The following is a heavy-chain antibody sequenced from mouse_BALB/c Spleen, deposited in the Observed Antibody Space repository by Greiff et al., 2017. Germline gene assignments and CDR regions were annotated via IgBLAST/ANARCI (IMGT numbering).Heavy chain of an antibody. Sequence: EVHLVESGGDLVKPGGSLKLSCAASGFTFSSYGMSWVRQTPDKRLEWVATISSGGSYTYYPDSVKGRFTISRDNAKNTLYLQMSSLKSEDTAMYYCARRGDGNHYFDYWGQGTTLTVSS. D-gene: IGHD2-1*01. CDR3: ARRGDGNHYFDY. V-gene: IGHV5-6*01. J-gene: IGHJ2*01. CDR2: ISSGGSYT. CDR1: GFTFSSYG.